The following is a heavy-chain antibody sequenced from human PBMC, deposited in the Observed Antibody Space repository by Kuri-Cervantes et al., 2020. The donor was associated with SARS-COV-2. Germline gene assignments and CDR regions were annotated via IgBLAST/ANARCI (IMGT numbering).Heavy chain of an antibody. CDR1: GGTFSSYA. CDR3: ARSGPGAISREDGAFDI. V-gene: IGHV1-69*13. Sequence: SVKVSCKASGGTFSSYAVSWVRQAPGQGLEWMGGIIPIFGTANYAQKFQGRVTITADESTSTAYMELSSLRSEDTAMYYCARSGPGAISREDGAFDIRGQGTMVTVSS. J-gene: IGHJ3*02. CDR2: IIPIFGTA. D-gene: IGHD5-24*01.